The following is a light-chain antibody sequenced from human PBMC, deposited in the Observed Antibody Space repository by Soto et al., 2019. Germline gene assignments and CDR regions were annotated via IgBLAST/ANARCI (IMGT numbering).Light chain of an antibody. CDR3: QQYGSSPPWT. CDR2: GAS. J-gene: IGKJ1*01. CDR1: QSVSSAY. Sequence: ETVLTQSPGTLSLSPGERAILSCRASQSVSSAYLAWYQQKPGQAPRLLIYGASSRATGIPDRFSGSGSGTDFTLTISRLEPEDFAVYYCQQYGSSPPWTFGQGTKVDI. V-gene: IGKV3-20*01.